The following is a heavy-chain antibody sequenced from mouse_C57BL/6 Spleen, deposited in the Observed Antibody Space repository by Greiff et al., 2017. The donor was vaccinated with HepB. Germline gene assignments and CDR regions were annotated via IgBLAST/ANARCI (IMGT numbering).Heavy chain of an antibody. CDR3: AREHYYGSSYLWFAY. D-gene: IGHD1-1*01. V-gene: IGHV1-55*01. J-gene: IGHJ3*01. CDR2: IYPGSGST. CDR1: GYTFTSYW. Sequence: VQLQQPGAELVKPGASVKMSCKASGYTFTSYWITWVKQRPGQGLEWIGDIYPGSGSTNYNEKFKSKATLTVDTSSSTAYMQLSSLTSEDSAVYYCAREHYYGSSYLWFAYWGQGTLVTVSA.